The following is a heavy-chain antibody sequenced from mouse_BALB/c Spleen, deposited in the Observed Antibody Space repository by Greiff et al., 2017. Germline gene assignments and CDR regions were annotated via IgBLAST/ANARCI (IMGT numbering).Heavy chain of an antibody. Sequence: EVKVVESGGGLVQPGGSLKLSCAASGFTFSSYAMSWVRQTPEKRLEWVASISSGGSTYYPDSVKGRFTISRDNARNILYLQMSSLRSEDTAMYYCARGDYGSSYTLFFAYWGQGTLVTVSA. CDR1: GFTFSSYA. CDR2: ISSGGST. CDR3: ARGDYGSSYTLFFAY. V-gene: IGHV5-6-5*01. D-gene: IGHD1-1*01. J-gene: IGHJ3*01.